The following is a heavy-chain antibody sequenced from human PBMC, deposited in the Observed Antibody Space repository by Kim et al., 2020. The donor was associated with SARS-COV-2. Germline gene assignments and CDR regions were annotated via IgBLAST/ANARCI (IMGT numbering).Heavy chain of an antibody. CDR3: AKDVGDYYGSGTYYAAGNWFDP. J-gene: IGHJ5*02. D-gene: IGHD3-10*01. Sequence: GGSLRLSCAASGFSFDDYGMHWVRQAPGKGLEWVSLISGAGSSTFYADSVKGRFTISRDNSKNSLYLHMNSLRTEDTALYYCAKDVGDYYGSGTYYAAGNWFDPWGQGTTVTVSS. V-gene: IGHV3-43*02. CDR2: ISGAGSST. CDR1: GFSFDDYG.